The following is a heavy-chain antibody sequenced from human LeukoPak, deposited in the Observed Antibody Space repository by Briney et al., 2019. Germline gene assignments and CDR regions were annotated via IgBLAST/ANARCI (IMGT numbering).Heavy chain of an antibody. CDR1: GYTFTSYA. CDR3: ARDRAEVLRFSYYYYYYYMDV. D-gene: IGHD3-3*01. CDR2: INAGNGNT. J-gene: IGHJ6*03. V-gene: IGHV1-3*01. Sequence: ASVKVSCKASGYTFTSYAMHWVRQAPGQRLEWMGWINAGNGNTKYSQEFQGRVTMTRDTSISTAYMELSRLRSDDTAVYYCARDRAEVLRFSYYYYYYYMDVWGKGTTVTVSS.